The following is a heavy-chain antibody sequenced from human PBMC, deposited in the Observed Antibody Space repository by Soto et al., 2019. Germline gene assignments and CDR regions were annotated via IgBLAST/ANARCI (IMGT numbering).Heavy chain of an antibody. CDR2: INHSGST. CDR3: ARTIVVVPAVNYYYYMDV. V-gene: IGHV4-34*01. CDR1: GRSLSRLY. J-gene: IGHJ6*03. Sequence: SETLSLICAVYGRSLSRLYSSCIRSTSANGLEWIGEINHSGSTNYNPSLKSRVTISVDTSKNQFSLKLSSVTAADTAVYYCARTIVVVPAVNYYYYMDVWGKGTTVTVSS. D-gene: IGHD2-2*01.